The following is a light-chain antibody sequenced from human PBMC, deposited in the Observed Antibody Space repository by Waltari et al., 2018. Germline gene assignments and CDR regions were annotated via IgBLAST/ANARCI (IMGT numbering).Light chain of an antibody. V-gene: IGKV3-15*01. CDR1: QSISTN. CDR3: QHYHNWPPIT. Sequence: EILMTQSPATLSVSQGERATLSCRASQSISTNLAWYQQKPGQAPRPLIYGASTRATGFPARFSGSGFGTEFTLTISSLRSEDFAVYYCQHYHNWPPITFGQGTRLEIK. J-gene: IGKJ5*01. CDR2: GAS.